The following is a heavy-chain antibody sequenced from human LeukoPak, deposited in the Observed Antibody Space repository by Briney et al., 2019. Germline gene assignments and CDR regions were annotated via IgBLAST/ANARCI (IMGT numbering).Heavy chain of an antibody. CDR1: GGTFNTYG. J-gene: IGHJ4*01. CDR3: ARGRNYFDY. CDR2: IIPVLEMA. V-gene: IGHV1-69*04. Sequence: ASVKASCKLPGGTFNTYGITWVRQAPGQGLGWMGRIIPVLEMATYAQKYEGRVKITADKSMTTIYLFLSSLTSDETAVYYCARGRNYFDYWGQGSLVTVSS.